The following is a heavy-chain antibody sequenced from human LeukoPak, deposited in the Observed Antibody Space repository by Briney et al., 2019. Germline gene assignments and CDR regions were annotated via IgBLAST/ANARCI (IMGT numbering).Heavy chain of an antibody. Sequence: SETLSRTCTVSGGSISTYCWSWVRQPPGKGLEWIGYSCYSGTSNYNASLKSRVTISVDTSKNQFSLKLNSVTAADTAVYYCASSRLRSALDIWGQGTMVTVSS. CDR1: GGSISTYC. D-gene: IGHD4-17*01. J-gene: IGHJ3*02. V-gene: IGHV4-59*08. CDR2: SCYSGTS. CDR3: ASSRLRSALDI.